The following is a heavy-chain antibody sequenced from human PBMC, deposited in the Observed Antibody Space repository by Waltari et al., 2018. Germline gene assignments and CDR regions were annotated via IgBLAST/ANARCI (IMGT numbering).Heavy chain of an antibody. V-gene: IGHV4-39*01. J-gene: IGHJ3*01. CDR1: GGSLHTSNHY. D-gene: IGHD5-12*01. CDR3: ATYIGASVGTAAFDV. CDR2: ISYAGTT. Sequence: QLQLQESGTGPVKPSETLSRTCRVPGGSLHTSNHYWSWIRQPPGQGLEWVGTISYAGTTYTNPSLRSRLTMSRDTSKNQLSLTLGSTTAADTAVYYCATYIGASVGTAAFDVWGQGTMVTVSS.